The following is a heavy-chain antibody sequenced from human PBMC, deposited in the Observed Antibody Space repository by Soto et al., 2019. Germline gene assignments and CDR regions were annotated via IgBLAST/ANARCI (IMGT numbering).Heavy chain of an antibody. CDR2: ISSSSSYI. J-gene: IGHJ4*02. CDR1: GFTFSSYS. V-gene: IGHV3-21*01. D-gene: IGHD6-19*01. Sequence: GGSLRLSCAASGFTFSSYSMNWVRQAPGKGLKWVSSISSSSSYIYYADSVKGRFTISRDNAKNSLYLQMNSLRAEDTAVYYCAREGRQQWLSRRDSSTFDYWGQGTLVTVSS. CDR3: AREGRQQWLSRRDSSTFDY.